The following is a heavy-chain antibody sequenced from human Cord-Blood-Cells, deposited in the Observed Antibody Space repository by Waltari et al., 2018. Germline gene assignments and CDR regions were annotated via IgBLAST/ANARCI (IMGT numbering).Heavy chain of an antibody. CDR1: GYTFTSYG. D-gene: IGHD6-13*01. V-gene: IGHV1-18*01. J-gene: IGHJ5*02. CDR3: ARDPRYSSSWYVNWFDP. CDR2: DSAYNGNT. Sequence: QVQLVQSGAEVKKPGASVKVSCKASGYTFTSYGISWVRQAPGQGLEWMGWDSAYNGNTNYAQKLQGRVTMTTVTSTSTAYMELRGMGSDDTAVYYCARDPRYSSSWYVNWFDPWGQGTLVTVSS.